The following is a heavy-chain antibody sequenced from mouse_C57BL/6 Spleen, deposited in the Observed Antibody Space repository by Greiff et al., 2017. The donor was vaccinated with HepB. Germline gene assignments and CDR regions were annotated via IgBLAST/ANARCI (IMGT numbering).Heavy chain of an antibody. CDR1: GFSLTSYG. J-gene: IGHJ1*03. V-gene: IGHV2-2*01. D-gene: IGHD1-1*01. Sequence: QVQLKQSGPGLVQPSQSLSITCTVSGFSLTSYGVHWVRQSPGKGLEWLGVIWSGGSTDYNAAFISRLSISKDNSKSQVFFKMNSLQADDTAIYYCARPVVGYFDVWGTGTTVTVSS. CDR3: ARPVVGYFDV. CDR2: IWSGGST.